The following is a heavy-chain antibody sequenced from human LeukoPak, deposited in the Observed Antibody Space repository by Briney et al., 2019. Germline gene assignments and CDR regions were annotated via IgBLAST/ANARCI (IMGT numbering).Heavy chain of an antibody. D-gene: IGHD5-18*01. Sequence: ASVKVSCKASGYIFTGYYMHWVRQAPGQGLEWMGWINPNSGDTNYAQKFQGRVTMTRDTSISTAYMELSSLRSEDTAVYYCARGSLRYSYGYFDPWGQGTLVTVSS. J-gene: IGHJ5*02. V-gene: IGHV1-2*02. CDR3: ARGSLRYSYGYFDP. CDR1: GYIFTGYY. CDR2: INPNSGDT.